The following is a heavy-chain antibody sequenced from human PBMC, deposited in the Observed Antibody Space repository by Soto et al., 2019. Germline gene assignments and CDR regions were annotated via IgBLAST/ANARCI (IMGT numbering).Heavy chain of an antibody. CDR1: GFTFSSYA. D-gene: IGHD6-13*01. J-gene: IGHJ4*02. CDR3: VKDWLIAAAGTEARDY. V-gene: IGHV3-64D*08. CDR2: ISSNGGST. Sequence: GGSLRFSCSASGFTFSSYAMHWVRQAPGKGLEYVSAISSNGGSTYYADSVKGRFTISRDNSKNTLYLQMSSLRAEDTAVYYCVKDWLIAAAGTEARDYWGQGTLVTVSS.